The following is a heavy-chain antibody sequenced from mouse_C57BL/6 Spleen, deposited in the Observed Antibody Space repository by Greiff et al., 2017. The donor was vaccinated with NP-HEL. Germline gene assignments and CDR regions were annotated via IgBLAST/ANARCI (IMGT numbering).Heavy chain of an antibody. V-gene: IGHV1-64*01. D-gene: IGHD1-1*01. CDR3: AREVLYYYGSSYRYFDV. CDR1: GYTFTSYW. J-gene: IGHJ1*03. CDR2: IHPNSGST. Sequence: VQLQHPGAELVKPGASVKLSCKASGYTFTSYWMHWVKQRPGQGLEWIGMIHPNSGSTNYNEKFKSKATLTVDKSSSTAYMQLSSLTSEDSAVYYCAREVLYYYGSSYRYFDVWGTGTTVTVSS.